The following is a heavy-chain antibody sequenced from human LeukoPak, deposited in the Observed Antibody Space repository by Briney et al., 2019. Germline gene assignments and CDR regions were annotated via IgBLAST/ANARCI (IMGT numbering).Heavy chain of an antibody. V-gene: IGHV3-23*01. Sequence: GGSLRLSCAASGFTFSSYAMSWVRQAPGKGLEWVSAISAGGGSTYYADSVQGRFTIARDNSKNTLYLQMNSLRAEDTAVYYCVDSSGSRWGQGTLVSVSS. CDR3: VDSSGSR. CDR1: GFTFSSYA. D-gene: IGHD3-22*01. J-gene: IGHJ4*02. CDR2: ISAGGGST.